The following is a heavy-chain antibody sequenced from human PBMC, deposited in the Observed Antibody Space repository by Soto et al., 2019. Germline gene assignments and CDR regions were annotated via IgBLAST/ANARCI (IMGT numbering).Heavy chain of an antibody. V-gene: IGHV1-69*01. Sequence: QVQLVQSGAEVKKPGSSVRVACAGSGGIFNSYAVSWVRQTPGHGLEWMGGIVPIFGTPNYAQTFQDRVTITADESTSTAYMELSSLTSADTAMSFSARAKAGTDDRHGIDFWGQGTTVIVSS. CDR3: ARAKAGTDDRHGIDF. J-gene: IGHJ6*02. CDR2: IVPIFGTP. D-gene: IGHD1-1*01. CDR1: GGIFNSYA.